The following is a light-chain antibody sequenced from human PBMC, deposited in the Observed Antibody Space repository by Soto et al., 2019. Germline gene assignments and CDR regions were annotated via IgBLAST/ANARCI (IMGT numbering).Light chain of an antibody. V-gene: IGKV3-15*01. J-gene: IGKJ3*01. Sequence: ELVMTQSPATLSLSPGERATLSCRASQSITTTLAWYQQKSGQAPRLLIYGASTRATGIPARFSGSGSGTEFTLTISILQSEDFAVYYCQQYHNWPFTFGPGSKVDIK. CDR2: GAS. CDR3: QQYHNWPFT. CDR1: QSITTT.